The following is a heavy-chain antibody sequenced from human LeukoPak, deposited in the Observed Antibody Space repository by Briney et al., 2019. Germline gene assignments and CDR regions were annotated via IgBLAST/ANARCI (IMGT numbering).Heavy chain of an antibody. CDR1: GFTFSSYA. CDR2: ISGSGGST. Sequence: GGSLRRSCAASGFTFSSYAMSWVRQAPGKGLEWVSAISGSGGSTYYADSVKGRLTISRDNSKNTLYLQMNSLRAEDTAVYYCAKVRMVVAVPAAIDYWGQGTLVTVSS. V-gene: IGHV3-23*01. CDR3: AKVRMVVAVPAAIDY. D-gene: IGHD2-2*01. J-gene: IGHJ4*02.